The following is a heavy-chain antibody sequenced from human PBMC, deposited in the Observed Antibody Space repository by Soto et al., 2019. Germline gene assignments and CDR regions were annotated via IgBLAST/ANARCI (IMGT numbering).Heavy chain of an antibody. CDR2: IHYSGST. CDR1: GGSITSGDYY. Sequence: QVQLQESGPGLVKPSQTLSLTCTISGGSITSGDYYWSWIRQPPGKGLEWVGYIHYSGSTYYNPSLKSRLTISMDTSENQSALKLSFVTAADTAVYYCVRFLYCSGGRCYYFFDYWGQGTLVSVSS. J-gene: IGHJ4*02. CDR3: VRFLYCSGGRCYYFFDY. D-gene: IGHD2-15*01. V-gene: IGHV4-30-4*01.